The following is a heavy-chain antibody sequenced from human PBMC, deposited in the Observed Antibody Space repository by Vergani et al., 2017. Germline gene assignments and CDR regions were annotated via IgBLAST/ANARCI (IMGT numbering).Heavy chain of an antibody. CDR3: AKGLMVKRVSWFDP. CDR1: GFTFSSYG. Sequence: QVQLVESGGGVVQPGRSLRLSCAASGFTFSSYGMNWVRQAPGKGLEWVAVISYDGSNKYYADSVKGRFTISRDNSKNTLYLQMNSLRAEDTAVYYCAKGLMVKRVSWFDPWGQGTLVTVSS. CDR2: ISYDGSNK. V-gene: IGHV3-30*18. J-gene: IGHJ5*02. D-gene: IGHD2-8*01.